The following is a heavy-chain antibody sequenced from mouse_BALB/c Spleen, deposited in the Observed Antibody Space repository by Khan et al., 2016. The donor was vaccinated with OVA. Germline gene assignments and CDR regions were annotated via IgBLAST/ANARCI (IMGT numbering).Heavy chain of an antibody. CDR2: ISYSGGT. CDR1: GYSITSGYA. D-gene: IGHD1-1*01. V-gene: IGHV3-2*02. CDR3: ARGNYYGYYFDY. Sequence: EVKLEESGPGLVKPSQSLSLTCTVTGYSITSGYAWNWLRQFPGNKLEWMGYISYSGGTSYNPSLKSRISITRDTSKNQFFLQLNSVTTEDTATYYCARGNYYGYYFDYWGQGTPLTVSS. J-gene: IGHJ2*01.